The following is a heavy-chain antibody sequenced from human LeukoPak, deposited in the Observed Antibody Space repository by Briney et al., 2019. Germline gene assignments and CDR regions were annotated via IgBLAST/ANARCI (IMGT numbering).Heavy chain of an antibody. CDR2: IYYSGSTNYNYSGST. Sequence: PSETLSLTCSVSGGSISSRNSYWDWIRQPPGKGLEWIGSIYYSGSTNYNYSGSTNYNPSLKSRVTISVDTSKNQFSLKLSSVTAADTAVYYCARRGTMVRGVISWFDPWGQGTLVTVSS. J-gene: IGHJ5*02. CDR1: GGSISSRNSY. V-gene: IGHV4-39*01. D-gene: IGHD3-10*01. CDR3: ARRGTMVRGVISWFDP.